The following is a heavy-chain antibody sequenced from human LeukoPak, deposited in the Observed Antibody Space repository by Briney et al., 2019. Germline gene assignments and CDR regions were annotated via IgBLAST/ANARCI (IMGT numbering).Heavy chain of an antibody. V-gene: IGHV3-21*01. Sequence: GGSLRLSCAVSGFTFSSYSMNWVRQALGKGLEWVSYISSSSSYIYYADSVKGRFTISRDNAKNSLYLQMNSLRAEDTAVYYCARDMGRVQKYFQHWGQGTLVTVSS. D-gene: IGHD1-1*01. J-gene: IGHJ1*01. CDR2: ISSSSSYI. CDR3: ARDMGRVQKYFQH. CDR1: GFTFSSYS.